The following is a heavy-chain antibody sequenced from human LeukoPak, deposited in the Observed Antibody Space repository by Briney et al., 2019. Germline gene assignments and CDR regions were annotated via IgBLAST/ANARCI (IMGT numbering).Heavy chain of an antibody. Sequence: SETLSLTCAVSGVSISSGGYSWSWIRQPPGKGLEWIGYIYHSGSTYYNPSLKSRVTISVDRSKNQFSLKLSSVTAADTAVYYCARSMVRGVTLFDYWGQGTLVTVSS. V-gene: IGHV4-30-2*01. CDR3: ARSMVRGVTLFDY. D-gene: IGHD3-10*01. CDR1: GVSISSGGYS. CDR2: IYHSGST. J-gene: IGHJ4*02.